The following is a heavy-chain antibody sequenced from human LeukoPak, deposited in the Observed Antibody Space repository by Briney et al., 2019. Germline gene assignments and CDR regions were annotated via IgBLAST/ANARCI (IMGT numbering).Heavy chain of an antibody. CDR3: AKSGYAAFDI. V-gene: IGHV3-33*06. CDR1: GFTFSSYG. CDR2: IWYDGSNK. J-gene: IGHJ3*02. D-gene: IGHD3-22*01. Sequence: GGSLRLSCAASGFTFSSYGMHWVRQAPGKGLEWGAVIWYDGSNKYYADSVKGRFTISRDNSKNTLYLQMNSLRAEDTAVYYCAKSGYAAFDIWGQGTMVTVSS.